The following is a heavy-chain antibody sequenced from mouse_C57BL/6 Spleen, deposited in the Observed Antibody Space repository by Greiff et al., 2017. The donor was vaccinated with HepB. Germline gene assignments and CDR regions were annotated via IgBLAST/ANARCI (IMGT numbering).Heavy chain of an antibody. V-gene: IGHV1-81*01. CDR2: IYPRSGNT. Sequence: VQGVESGAELARPGASVKLSCKASGYTFTSYGISWVKQRTGQGLEWIGEIYPRSGNTYYNEKFKGKATLTADKSSSTAYMELRSLTSEDSAVYFCARDSHWYFDVWGTGTTVTVSS. J-gene: IGHJ1*03. CDR1: GYTFTSYG. CDR3: ARDSHWYFDV. D-gene: IGHD2-12*01.